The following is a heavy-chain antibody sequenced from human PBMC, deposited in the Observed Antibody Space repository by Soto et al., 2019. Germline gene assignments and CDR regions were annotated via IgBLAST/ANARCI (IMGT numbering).Heavy chain of an antibody. CDR1: GFTFSSYG. Sequence: GGSLRLSCAASGFTFSSYGMHWVRQAPGKGLEWVAVIWYDGSNKYYADSVKGRFTISRDNSKNTLYLQMNSLRAEDTAVYYCARDFEPRHCSGGSCSVREDYWGQGTLVTVSS. D-gene: IGHD2-15*01. J-gene: IGHJ4*02. CDR2: IWYDGSNK. V-gene: IGHV3-33*01. CDR3: ARDFEPRHCSGGSCSVREDY.